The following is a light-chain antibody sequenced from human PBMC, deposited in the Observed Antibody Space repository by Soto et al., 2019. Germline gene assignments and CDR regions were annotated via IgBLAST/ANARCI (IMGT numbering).Light chain of an antibody. CDR2: DAS. V-gene: IGKV3-11*01. CDR1: QSVSSY. CDR3: QQRSNWPWT. J-gene: IGKJ1*01. Sequence: EIVLTQSPATLSFSPGERATLSCRASQSVSSYLAWYQQKPGQAPRLLIYDASNRATGIPARFSGSGSGTDFTLTISSLEPEDFAVYYCQQRSNWPWTFGQGNKVDI.